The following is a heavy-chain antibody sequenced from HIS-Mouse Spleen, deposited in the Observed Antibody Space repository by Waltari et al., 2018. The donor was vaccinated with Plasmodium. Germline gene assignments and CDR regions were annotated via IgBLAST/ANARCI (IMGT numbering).Heavy chain of an antibody. D-gene: IGHD7-27*01. Sequence: EVQLLGSGGGLVQHGGSLSLSFAASGFPFRSYAMSLVRQAPEQGLVWVSAISGSGGSTYYADSVKGRFTISRDNSKNTLYLQMNSLRAEDTAVYYCAKSSKGTGDLWDYWGQGTLVTVSS. J-gene: IGHJ4*02. CDR2: ISGSGGST. CDR1: GFPFRSYA. CDR3: AKSSKGTGDLWDY. V-gene: IGHV3-23*01.